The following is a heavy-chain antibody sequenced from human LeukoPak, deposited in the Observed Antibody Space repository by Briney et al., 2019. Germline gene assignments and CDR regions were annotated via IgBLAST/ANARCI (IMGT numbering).Heavy chain of an antibody. CDR2: IYNDGST. CDR1: GFTVSSNY. Sequence: GGSLRLSCAVSGFTVSSNYISWVRQAPGKGLEWVSVIYNDGSTFYADSVKGRFTISRDNSKNTLYLQMNSLRAEDTAVYYCAITGESSNWALYFDYWGQGTLATVSS. J-gene: IGHJ4*02. D-gene: IGHD6-13*01. CDR3: AITGESSNWALYFDY. V-gene: IGHV3-53*01.